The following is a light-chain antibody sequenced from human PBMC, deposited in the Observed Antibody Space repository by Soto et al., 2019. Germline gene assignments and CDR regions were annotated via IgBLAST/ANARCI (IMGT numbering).Light chain of an antibody. CDR2: EVN. J-gene: IGLJ1*01. V-gene: IGLV2-23*02. Sequence: QSVLTQPASVSGFPGQSITISCTGTSSDFGNYNLVSWYQQHPGKVPKLILFEVNKRPSGVSGRFSGSKSGNTASLTISGLQAEDEADYYCCSFTSSNTHVFGTGTKVTVL. CDR1: SSDFGNYNL. CDR3: CSFTSSNTHV.